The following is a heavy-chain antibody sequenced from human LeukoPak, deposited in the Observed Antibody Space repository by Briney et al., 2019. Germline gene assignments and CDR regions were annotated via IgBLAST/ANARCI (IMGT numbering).Heavy chain of an antibody. D-gene: IGHD1-26*01. CDR3: ARDLGRGLPNWFDP. V-gene: IGHV3-30*04. CDR1: GFTFSSYA. CDR2: ISYDGGNK. J-gene: IGHJ5*02. Sequence: SGRSLRLSCAASGFTFSSYAMHWVRQAPGKGLEWVAVISYDGGNKYYADSVKGRFTISRDNSKNTLYLQMNSLGAEDTAVYYCARDLGRGLPNWFDPWGQGTLVTVSS.